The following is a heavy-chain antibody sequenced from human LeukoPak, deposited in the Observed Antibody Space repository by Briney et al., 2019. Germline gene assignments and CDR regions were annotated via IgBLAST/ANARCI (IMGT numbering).Heavy chain of an antibody. CDR2: INPNSGGT. CDR1: GYTFTGYY. Sequence: ASVKVSCKASGYTFTGYYMHWVRQAPGQGLEWMGWINPNSGGTNYAQKFQGRVTMTRDTSISTAYMELSRLRSDDTAVYYCARELPGYSYGVNWFDPWGQGTLATVSS. J-gene: IGHJ5*02. V-gene: IGHV1-2*02. D-gene: IGHD5-18*01. CDR3: ARELPGYSYGVNWFDP.